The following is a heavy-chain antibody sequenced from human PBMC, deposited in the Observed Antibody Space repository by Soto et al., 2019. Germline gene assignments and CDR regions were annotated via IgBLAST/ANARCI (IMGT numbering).Heavy chain of an antibody. Sequence: QVQLVESGGGLVKPGGSLRLSCAASGFTFSDYYMSWIRQAPGKGLEWVSYISSSCSTIYYADSVRGRFTISRDNAKNSLYRQMNSLRAEDTAVYYCGRVGPIVVVPVYYYYYMDVWGKGTTVTVSS. V-gene: IGHV3-11*01. CDR1: GFTFSDYY. CDR2: ISSSCSTI. CDR3: GRVGPIVVVPVYYYYYMDV. D-gene: IGHD2-2*01. J-gene: IGHJ6*03.